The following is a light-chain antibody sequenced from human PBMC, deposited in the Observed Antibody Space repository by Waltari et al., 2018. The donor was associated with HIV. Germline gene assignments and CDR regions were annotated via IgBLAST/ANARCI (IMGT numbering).Light chain of an antibody. CDR2: RNN. V-gene: IGLV1-47*01. Sequence: QSVMTQPPSASGTPGQRVTISCSGSSSNIGRNFGYWYQQLPGTAPKLLIYRNNQRPSGVPDRFSGSKSGTSASLAIGGLRSEDEADYYCAAWDDSLSAWVFGGGTKLTVL. CDR3: AAWDDSLSAWV. J-gene: IGLJ3*02. CDR1: SSNIGRNF.